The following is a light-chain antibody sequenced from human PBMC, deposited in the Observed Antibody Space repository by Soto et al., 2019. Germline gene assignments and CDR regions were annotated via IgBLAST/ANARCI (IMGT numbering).Light chain of an antibody. CDR1: QDISNY. V-gene: IGKV1-33*01. J-gene: IGKJ4*01. Sequence: DIQMTQSPSSLSACVGDRVTITCQASQDISNYLNWYQQKPGKAPKLLIYDASNLETGVPSRFGGSGSGTDFTFTISSLQPEDIATYYCQQYDYLPPLTFGGGTKVEIK. CDR3: QQYDYLPPLT. CDR2: DAS.